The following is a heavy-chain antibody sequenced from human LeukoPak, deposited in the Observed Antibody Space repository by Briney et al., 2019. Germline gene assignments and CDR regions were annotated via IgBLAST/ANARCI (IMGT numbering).Heavy chain of an antibody. CDR3: ARGLPYYYGSGPNWYFDL. D-gene: IGHD3-10*01. J-gene: IGHJ2*01. V-gene: IGHV4-30-4*01. CDR2: IYYSGST. Sequence: SQTLSLTCTVSGGSISSGDYYWSWIRQPPGKGREWIGYIYYSGSTCYNPSLKSRVTISVDTSKNQFSLKLSSVTAADTAVYYCARGLPYYYGSGPNWYFDLWGRGTLVTVSS. CDR1: GGSISSGDYY.